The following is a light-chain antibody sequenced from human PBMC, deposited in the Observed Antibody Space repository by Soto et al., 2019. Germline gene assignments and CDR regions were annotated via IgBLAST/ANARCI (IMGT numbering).Light chain of an antibody. V-gene: IGKV1-5*03. J-gene: IGKJ5*01. CDR3: QQYYSFPIT. CDR2: KAS. CDR1: QSIRGY. Sequence: DIQMTQSPSSLPASVGDRVTVTCRASQSIRGYLNWYQHKPGTAPKLLIYKASNLESGVPSRFTGSGSGTEFTLTISSLQPDDFATYYCQQYYSFPITFGQGTRLEIK.